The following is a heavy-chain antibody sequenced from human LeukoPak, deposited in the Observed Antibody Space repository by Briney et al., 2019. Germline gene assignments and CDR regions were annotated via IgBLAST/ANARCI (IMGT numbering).Heavy chain of an antibody. D-gene: IGHD6-13*01. CDR1: GFTFSSYS. J-gene: IGHJ4*02. CDR3: ARDLRYSSSWHGNY. CDR2: ISSSSSYI. Sequence: SGGSLRLSCAASGFTFSSYSMNWVRRAPGKWLEWVSSISSSSSYIYYADSVKGRFTISRDNAKNSLYLQMNSLRAEDTAVYYCARDLRYSSSWHGNYWGQGTLVTVSS. V-gene: IGHV3-21*01.